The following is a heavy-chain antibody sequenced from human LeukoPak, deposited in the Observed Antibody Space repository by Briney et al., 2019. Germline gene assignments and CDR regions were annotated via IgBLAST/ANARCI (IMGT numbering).Heavy chain of an antibody. CDR2: IIPIFGTA. V-gene: IGHV1-69*05. Sequence: PTASVKVSCKASGGTFSSYAISWVRQAPGQGLEWMGGIIPIFGTANYAQKFKGRVTITTDESTSTAYMELSSLRSEDTAVYYCARDQGRELLGAFDIWGQGTMVTVSS. D-gene: IGHD1-26*01. J-gene: IGHJ3*02. CDR1: GGTFSSYA. CDR3: ARDQGRELLGAFDI.